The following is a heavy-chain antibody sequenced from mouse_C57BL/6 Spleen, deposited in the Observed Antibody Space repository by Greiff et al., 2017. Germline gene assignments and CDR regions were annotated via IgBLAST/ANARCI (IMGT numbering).Heavy chain of an antibody. J-gene: IGHJ1*03. CDR1: GYSFTDYN. CDR2: INPNYGTT. D-gene: IGHD2-2*01. V-gene: IGHV1-39*01. Sequence: LVESGPELVKPGASVKISCKASGYSFTDYNMNWVKQSNGKSLEWIGVINPNYGTTSYNQKFKGKATLTVDQSSSTAYMQLNSLTSEDSAVYYGARGDYGYDGPYWYFDVWGTGTTVTVSS. CDR3: ARGDYGYDGPYWYFDV.